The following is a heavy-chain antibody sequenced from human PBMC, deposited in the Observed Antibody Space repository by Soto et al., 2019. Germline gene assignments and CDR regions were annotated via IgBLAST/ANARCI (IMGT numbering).Heavy chain of an antibody. J-gene: IGHJ6*03. Sequence: EVQLVESGGGVVRPGGSLRLSCAASGFSFDDYGMSWVRQAPGKGLEWVSGLNWNGGSTGYADSVRGRFTISRDNAKNSLYLQMNSLRAEDTALYHCARGGATARNYFCMDVWGKGTTVTVSS. V-gene: IGHV3-20*01. CDR3: ARGGATARNYFCMDV. CDR2: LNWNGGST. D-gene: IGHD1-26*01. CDR1: GFSFDDYG.